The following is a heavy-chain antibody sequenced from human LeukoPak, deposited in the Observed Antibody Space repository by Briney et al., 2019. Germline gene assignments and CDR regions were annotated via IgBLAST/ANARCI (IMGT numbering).Heavy chain of an antibody. CDR1: GFTVSSNY. CDR2: FYGGGRT. V-gene: IGHV3-53*01. CDR3: ARAGWLRFTTTEELDLDV. D-gene: IGHD5-12*01. Sequence: GGSLRLSCAASGFTVSSNYMSWVRQAPGKGLEWVSVFYGGGRTYYADSVKGRFTISRDNFKNTLYLQMNSVGPEDTAVYYCARAGWLRFTTTEELDLDVWGQGTTVTVSS. J-gene: IGHJ6*02.